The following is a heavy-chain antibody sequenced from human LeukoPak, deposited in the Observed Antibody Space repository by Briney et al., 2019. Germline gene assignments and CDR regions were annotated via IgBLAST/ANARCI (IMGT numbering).Heavy chain of an antibody. V-gene: IGHV1-69*13. CDR3: AAAGGVAAAGTMGWFDP. Sequence: SVKVSCKASGGTFSSYAISWVRQAPGQGLEWMGGIIPIFGTANYAQKFQGRVTITADESTSTAYMELSSLRSKDTAVYYCAAAGGVAAAGTMGWFDPWGQGTLVTVSS. D-gene: IGHD6-13*01. CDR2: IIPIFGTA. CDR1: GGTFSSYA. J-gene: IGHJ5*02.